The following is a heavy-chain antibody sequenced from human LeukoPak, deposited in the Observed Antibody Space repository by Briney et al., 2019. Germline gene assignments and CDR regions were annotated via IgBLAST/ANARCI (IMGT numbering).Heavy chain of an antibody. J-gene: IGHJ2*01. CDR3: ARGTGASYHNWYFDL. D-gene: IGHD1-26*01. V-gene: IGHV1-69*04. Sequence: KFQGRVTITADISTGTAYMELNSLRSEDTAVYYCARGTGASYHNWYFDLWGRGTLVTVSS.